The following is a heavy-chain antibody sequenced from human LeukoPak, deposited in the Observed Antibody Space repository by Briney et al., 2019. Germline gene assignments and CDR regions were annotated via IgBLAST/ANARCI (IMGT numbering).Heavy chain of an antibody. V-gene: IGHV4-59*01. CDR1: GGSISCDY. D-gene: IGHD1-14*01. J-gene: IGHJ4*02. Sequence: SETLFLSCTAGGGSISCDYWRWLREPPEEGLGLIGYSYYSGSTNYNHSLKSRVTISVDTSKNQFYLQLSTVTAEDTAVYYCARATATLTNRYFHCRRQPTIATV. CDR3: ARATATLTNRYFHC. CDR2: SYYSGST.